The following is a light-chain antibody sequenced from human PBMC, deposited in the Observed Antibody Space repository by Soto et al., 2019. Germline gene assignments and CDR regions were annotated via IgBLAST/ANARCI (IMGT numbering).Light chain of an antibody. CDR3: QHYNSYSEA. CDR2: DAS. Sequence: DIQMTQSPSTLSASVGDGVTITCRASQNINNWLAWYQQKPGKAPKLLIFDASNLESGVPSRFSGSGSGTEFTLTVSSLQPDDFATYYCQHYNSYSEAFGQGTKVDIK. V-gene: IGKV1-5*01. CDR1: QNINNW. J-gene: IGKJ1*01.